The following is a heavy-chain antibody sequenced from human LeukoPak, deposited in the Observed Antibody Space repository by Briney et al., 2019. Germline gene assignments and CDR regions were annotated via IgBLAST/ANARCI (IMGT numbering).Heavy chain of an antibody. Sequence: ASGFTFEYAASVKGRFTISRDDSKSIAYLQMNSLKTEDTAVYYCTREGGAATADYWGQGTLVTVSS. D-gene: IGHD4-17*01. CDR2: ASGFTF. CDR3: TREGGAATADY. V-gene: IGHV3-49*02. J-gene: IGHJ4*02.